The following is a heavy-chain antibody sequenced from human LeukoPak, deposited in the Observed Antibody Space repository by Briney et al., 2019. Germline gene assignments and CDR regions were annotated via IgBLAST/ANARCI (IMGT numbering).Heavy chain of an antibody. CDR1: GFTFSSYA. J-gene: IGHJ6*02. CDR2: ISWNSGSI. Sequence: PGGSLRLSCAASGFTFSSYAMHWVRQAPGKGLEWVSGISWNSGSIGYADSVKGRFIISRDNAKNSLYLQMNSLRAEDTALYYCAKGDGIDYYYYGMDVWGQGTTVTVSS. V-gene: IGHV3-9*01. D-gene: IGHD1-14*01. CDR3: AKGDGIDYYYYGMDV.